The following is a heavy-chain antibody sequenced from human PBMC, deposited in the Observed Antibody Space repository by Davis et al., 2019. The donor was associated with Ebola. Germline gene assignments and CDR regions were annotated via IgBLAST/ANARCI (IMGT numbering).Heavy chain of an antibody. CDR1: GYTFTSYG. J-gene: IGHJ5*02. D-gene: IGHD6-13*01. V-gene: IGHV1-18*01. Sequence: AASVKVSCKASGYTFTSYGISWVRQAPGQGLEWMGWISAYNGNTNYAQKLQGRVTTTTDTSTSTAYMELRSLRSDDTAVYYCAREAKLSSSWYVSWFDPWGQGTLVTVSS. CDR3: AREAKLSSSWYVSWFDP. CDR2: ISAYNGNT.